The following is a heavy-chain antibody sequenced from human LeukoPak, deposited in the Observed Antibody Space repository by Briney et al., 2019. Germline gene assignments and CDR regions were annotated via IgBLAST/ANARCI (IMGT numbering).Heavy chain of an antibody. CDR2: INPNSGGT. J-gene: IGHJ4*02. V-gene: IGHV1-2*02. CDR1: GYTFTGYY. CDR3: RVVPAAASGY. D-gene: IGHD2-2*01. Sequence: ASVKVSCKASGYTFTGYYMHWVRQAPGQGLEWMGWINPNSGGTNYAQKFQGRVTMTRDTSISTAYMELSRLRSDDTAVYYCRVVPAAASGYWGQGTLVTVSS.